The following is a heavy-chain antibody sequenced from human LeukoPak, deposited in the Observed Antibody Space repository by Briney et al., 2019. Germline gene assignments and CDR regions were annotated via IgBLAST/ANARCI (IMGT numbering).Heavy chain of an antibody. D-gene: IGHD2-2*02. J-gene: IGHJ6*03. V-gene: IGHV1-18*01. CDR3: ATISTYAGYYYMDV. Sequence: ASVKVSCKASGYTFTSYAMHWVRQAPGQRLEWMGWISAYNGNTNYAQKLQGRVTMTTDTSTSTAYMELRSLRSDDTAVYYCATISTYAGYYYMDVWGKGTTVTISS. CDR1: GYTFTSYA. CDR2: ISAYNGNT.